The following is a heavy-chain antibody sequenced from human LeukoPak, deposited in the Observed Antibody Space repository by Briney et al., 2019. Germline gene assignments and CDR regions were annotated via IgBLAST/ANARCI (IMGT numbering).Heavy chain of an antibody. V-gene: IGHV1-3*01. J-gene: IGHJ4*02. CDR3: AREGLAVAGQGVDY. CDR2: INAGNGNT. D-gene: IGHD6-19*01. Sequence: GASVKVSCKASGYTFTSYAMHWVRQAPGQRLEWMGWINAGNGNTKYSQKFQGRVTITRDTSASTAYMELRSLRSDDTAVYYCAREGLAVAGQGVDYWGQGTLVTVSS. CDR1: GYTFTSYA.